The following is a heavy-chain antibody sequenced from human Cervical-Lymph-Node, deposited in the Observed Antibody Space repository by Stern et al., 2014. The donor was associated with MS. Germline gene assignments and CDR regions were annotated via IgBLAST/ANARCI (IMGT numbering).Heavy chain of an antibody. J-gene: IGHJ6*02. Sequence: QVQLVESGAEVKKPGASVKVSCKASGYTLTIFYVHWVRQAPGQGLEWMGIKSPRGITTAYAQKFKGRVTMTMDTSTSTVYMELSSLRSEDTAVYYCASGGEVDGGDVWGQGTTVTVFS. CDR2: KSPRGITT. CDR3: ASGGEVDGGDV. CDR1: GYTLTIFY. V-gene: IGHV1-46*01. D-gene: IGHD1-26*01.